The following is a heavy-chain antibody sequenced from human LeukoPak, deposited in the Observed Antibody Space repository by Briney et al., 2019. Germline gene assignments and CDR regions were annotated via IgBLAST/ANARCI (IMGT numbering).Heavy chain of an antibody. Sequence: PSETLSLTCTVPGGSISSYYWSWIRQPPGRGLEWIGYIYYSGTTNYNPSLKSRVTISVDTSKNQLSLKLKSVTAADTAVYYCARVNGAAFSFDYWGQGTLVTVSS. J-gene: IGHJ4*02. CDR1: GGSISSYY. V-gene: IGHV4-59*01. CDR3: ARVNGAAFSFDY. CDR2: IYYSGTT. D-gene: IGHD2-8*01.